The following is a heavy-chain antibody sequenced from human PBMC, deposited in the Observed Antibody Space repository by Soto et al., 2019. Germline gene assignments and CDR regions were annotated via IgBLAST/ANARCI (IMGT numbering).Heavy chain of an antibody. V-gene: IGHV3-48*01. CDR2: ISSSSSTI. J-gene: IGHJ4*02. D-gene: IGHD2-2*01. CDR3: ARSCTFNMARSSSTSCYDPYYFDY. CDR1: GFTFSSYS. Sequence: GGSLRLSCAASGFTFSSYSMNWVRQAPGKGLEWVSYISSSSSTIYYADSVKGRFTISRDNAKNSLYLQMNSLRAEDTAVYYCARSCTFNMARSSSTSCYDPYYFDYWGQGTLVTVSS.